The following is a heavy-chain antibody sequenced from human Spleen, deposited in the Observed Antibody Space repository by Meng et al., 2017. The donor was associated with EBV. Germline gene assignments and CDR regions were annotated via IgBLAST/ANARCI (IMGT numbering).Heavy chain of an antibody. D-gene: IGHD1-26*01. CDR1: GYTFTSYG. J-gene: IGHJ5*02. Sequence: VQLVPSGAEVKKPGASVKVSCKASGYTFTSYGITWVRQAPVQGLEWMGWISAYNGNTKYAQKLQGRVTMTTDTSTSTAYMELRSLIYDDTAVYYCARVGREWELLGWFDPWGQGTLVTVSS. CDR3: ARVGREWELLGWFDP. V-gene: IGHV1-18*01. CDR2: ISAYNGNT.